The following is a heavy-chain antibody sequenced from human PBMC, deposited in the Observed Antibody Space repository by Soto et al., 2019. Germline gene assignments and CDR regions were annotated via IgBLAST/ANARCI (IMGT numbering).Heavy chain of an antibody. D-gene: IGHD3-3*01. J-gene: IGHJ4*02. CDR3: AHRGYAFWSGYYTPSFDY. CDR1: GFSLSTSGVG. Sequence: QITLKESGPTLVKPTQTLTLTCTFSGFSLSTSGVGVGWIRQPPGKALEWLALIYWDDDKRYSPSLKSRLTITKDTAKNQVVLTMTNRDPVDTATYYCAHRGYAFWSGYYTPSFDYWGQGTLVTVSS. CDR2: IYWDDDK. V-gene: IGHV2-5*02.